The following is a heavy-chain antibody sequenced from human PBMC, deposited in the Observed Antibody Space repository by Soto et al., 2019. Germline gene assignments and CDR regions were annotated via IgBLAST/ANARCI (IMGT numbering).Heavy chain of an antibody. CDR1: GFEFSNFG. CDR2: ISYTGINI. J-gene: IGHJ6*02. CDR3: ATLIGGGGGGWA. Sequence: GGSLRLSCAASGFEFSNFGMSWVRQSPGKGLEWVSSISYTGINIYYAASLKGRFTISRDNANNSLYLQMNSLRVEDTAVYYSATLIGGGGGGWAGGPGTTVTVSS. V-gene: IGHV3-21*01. D-gene: IGHD2-15*01.